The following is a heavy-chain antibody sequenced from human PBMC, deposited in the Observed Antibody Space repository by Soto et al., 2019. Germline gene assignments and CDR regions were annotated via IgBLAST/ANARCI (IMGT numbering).Heavy chain of an antibody. Sequence: QLQLQESGPGLVKPSETLSLTCTVSGGSISSSSYYWGWIRQPPGKGLEWIGSIYYSGSTYYNPSLKSRATISVATSKNPFSLRLSCVTAADTAVYYCARFNRPRPDYGDYVPSYYFDYWGQGTLVTVSS. D-gene: IGHD4-17*01. CDR3: ARFNRPRPDYGDYVPSYYFDY. V-gene: IGHV4-39*01. J-gene: IGHJ4*02. CDR1: GGSISSSSYY. CDR2: IYYSGST.